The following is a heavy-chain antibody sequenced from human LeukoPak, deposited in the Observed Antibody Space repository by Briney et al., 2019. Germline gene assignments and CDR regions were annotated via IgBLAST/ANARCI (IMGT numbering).Heavy chain of an antibody. CDR1: GYTFISYY. Sequence: ASVKVSCKASGYTFISYYVHWVRQVPGQGLEWMGTINPKTGSTTYPQKFQGRVTMTRDTSTSTVYMELSSLESEDTALYYCARHSLPGTTPFDYWGQGTLVTVS. CDR3: ARHSLPGTTPFDY. CDR2: INPKTGST. J-gene: IGHJ4*02. V-gene: IGHV1-46*01. D-gene: IGHD1-1*01.